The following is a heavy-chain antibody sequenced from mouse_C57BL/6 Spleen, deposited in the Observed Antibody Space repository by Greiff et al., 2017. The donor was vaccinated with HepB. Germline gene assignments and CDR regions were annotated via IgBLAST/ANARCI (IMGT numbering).Heavy chain of an antibody. D-gene: IGHD2-4*01. V-gene: IGHV1-18*01. CDR3: AREGYDYDVAWFAY. CDR1: GYTFTDYN. Sequence: VKPGASVKIPCKASGYTFTDYNMDWVKQSHGKSLEWIGDINPNNGGTIYNQKFKGKATLTVDKSSSTAYMELRSLTSEDTAVYYCAREGYDYDVAWFAYWGQGTLVTVSA. CDR2: INPNNGGT. J-gene: IGHJ3*01.